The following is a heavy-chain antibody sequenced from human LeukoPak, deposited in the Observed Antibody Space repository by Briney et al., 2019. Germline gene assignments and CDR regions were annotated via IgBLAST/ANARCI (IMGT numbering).Heavy chain of an antibody. CDR3: AKDRGKAYCGGDCYSIAYYFDY. Sequence: PGGSLRLSCAASGFTFSSYAMSWVRQAPGKGLEWVSAISGSGGSTYYADSVKGRFTISRDNSKNTLYLQMNSLRAEDTAVYYCAKDRGKAYCGGDCYSIAYYFDYWGQGTLVTVSS. D-gene: IGHD2-21*02. V-gene: IGHV3-23*01. CDR1: GFTFSSYA. CDR2: ISGSGGST. J-gene: IGHJ4*02.